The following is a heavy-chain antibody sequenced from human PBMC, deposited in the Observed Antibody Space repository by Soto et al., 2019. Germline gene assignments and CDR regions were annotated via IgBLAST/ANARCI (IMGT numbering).Heavy chain of an antibody. J-gene: IGHJ6*02. D-gene: IGHD4-4*01. V-gene: IGHV5-51*01. Sequence: GESLKISCKASGYSFTNYWIGWVRQMPGKGLEWMGIIYLGDSDTRYSPSFQGQVTISADKSISTAYLQWSSLKASDTAMYYCARQVTLYGMDVWGQGTTVTVSS. CDR2: IYLGDSDT. CDR3: ARQVTLYGMDV. CDR1: GYSFTNYW.